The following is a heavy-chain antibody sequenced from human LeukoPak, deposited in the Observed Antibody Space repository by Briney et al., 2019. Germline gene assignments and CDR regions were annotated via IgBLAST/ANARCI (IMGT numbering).Heavy chain of an antibody. CDR2: IYYSGST. D-gene: IGHD6-13*01. CDR1: GGSISSSSYY. V-gene: IGHV4-39*07. Sequence: KSSETLSLTCTVSGGSISSSSYYWGWIRQPPGKGLEWIGSIYYSGSTYYNPSLKSRVTISVDTSKNQFSLKLSSVTAADTAVYYCARDMHSLSGIAAVSLRYRPNWFDPWGQGTLVTVSS. J-gene: IGHJ5*02. CDR3: ARDMHSLSGIAAVSLRYRPNWFDP.